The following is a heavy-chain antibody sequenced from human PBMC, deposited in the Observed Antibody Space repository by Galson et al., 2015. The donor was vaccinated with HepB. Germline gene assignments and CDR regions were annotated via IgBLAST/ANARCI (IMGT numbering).Heavy chain of an antibody. J-gene: IGHJ6*02. CDR3: ARGLKGLYSGWVGGYYYYYGMDV. V-gene: IGHV1-2*04. CDR1: GYTFTGYY. CDR2: INPNSGGT. D-gene: IGHD5-12*01. Sequence: SVKVSCQASGYTFTGYYMHGVRQAPGQGLEWMGWINPNSGGTNYAQKFQGWVTMTRDTSISTAYMELSRLRSDDTAVYYCARGLKGLYSGWVGGYYYYYGMDVWGQGTTVTVSS.